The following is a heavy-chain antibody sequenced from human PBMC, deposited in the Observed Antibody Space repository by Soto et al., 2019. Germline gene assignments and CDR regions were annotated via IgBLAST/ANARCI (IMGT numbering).Heavy chain of an antibody. D-gene: IGHD3-10*01. Sequence: GGSLRLSCAASGFTFSSYSMNWVRQAPGKGLEWVSSISSSSSYIYYADSVKGRFTISRDNAKNSLYLQMNSLRAEDTAVYYCARGRQQGGMVRGRDAFDIWGQATMVTVS. CDR3: ARGRQQGGMVRGRDAFDI. J-gene: IGHJ3*02. V-gene: IGHV3-21*01. CDR2: ISSSSSYI. CDR1: GFTFSSYS.